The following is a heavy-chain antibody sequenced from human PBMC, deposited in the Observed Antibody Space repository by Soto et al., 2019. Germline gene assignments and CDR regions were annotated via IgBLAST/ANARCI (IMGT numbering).Heavy chain of an antibody. D-gene: IGHD2-2*01. CDR2: TYYRSKWYN. Sequence: SHTLSLTCAISGYSVSSNSAAWNWIRQSPSRGLEWLGRTYYRSKWYNDYAVSVKSRITINPDTSKNQFSLQLNSVTPEDTAVYYCARDDVVPAARYYYYGMDVWGQGTTVTVSS. J-gene: IGHJ6*02. CDR3: ARDDVVPAARYYYYGMDV. CDR1: GYSVSSNSAA. V-gene: IGHV6-1*01.